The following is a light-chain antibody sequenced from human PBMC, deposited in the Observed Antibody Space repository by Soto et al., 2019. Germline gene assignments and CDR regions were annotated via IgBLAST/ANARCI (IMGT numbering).Light chain of an antibody. V-gene: IGKV3-15*01. CDR2: GAS. Sequence: EMVMTQSPATLSVSPGERATLSCRASQSISSDVAWYQQKPGQAPRLLIYGASTTATGIPARFSGSGSGTQFTLTISSLQSEDFAVYYCQQYNNWPPAWTFGQGTKVDI. J-gene: IGKJ1*01. CDR1: QSISSD. CDR3: QQYNNWPPAWT.